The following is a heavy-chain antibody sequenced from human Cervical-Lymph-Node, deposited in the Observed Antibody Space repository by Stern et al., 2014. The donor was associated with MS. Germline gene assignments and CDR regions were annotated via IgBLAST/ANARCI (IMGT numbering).Heavy chain of an antibody. D-gene: IGHD6-19*01. Sequence: QVQLQESGPGLVKPSETLSLTCTVSGGSISSYYWSWIRQPPGKGLEWIGDIYYSGSTNYNPSLKSRVTISVDTSKNQFSLKLSSVTAADTAVYYCARVGGQWLSLIDPWGQGTLVTVSS. V-gene: IGHV4-59*01. J-gene: IGHJ5*02. CDR3: ARVGGQWLSLIDP. CDR1: GGSISSYY. CDR2: IYYSGST.